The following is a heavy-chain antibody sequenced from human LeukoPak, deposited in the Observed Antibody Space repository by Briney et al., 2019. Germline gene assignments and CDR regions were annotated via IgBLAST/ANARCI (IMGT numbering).Heavy chain of an antibody. CDR3: ARDDKYYDFWSGLLNYYYGMDV. D-gene: IGHD3-3*01. J-gene: IGHJ6*02. CDR2: IIPIFGTA. Sequence: SVKVSCKASGGTFSSYAISWVRQAPGQGLEWMGGIIPIFGTANYAQKFQGRVTITADESTSTAYMELSSLRSEDTAVYYCARDDKYYDFWSGLLNYYYGMDVWGQGTTVTVSS. V-gene: IGHV1-69*01. CDR1: GGTFSSYA.